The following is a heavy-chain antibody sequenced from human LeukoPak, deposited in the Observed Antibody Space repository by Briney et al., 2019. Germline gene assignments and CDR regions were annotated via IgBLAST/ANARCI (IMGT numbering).Heavy chain of an antibody. CDR1: GGSISSYY. J-gene: IGHJ4*02. CDR2: IYYSGST. D-gene: IGHD3-22*01. Sequence: SETLSLTCTVSGGSISSYYWSWIQQPPGKGLEWIGYIYYSGSTNYNPSLKSRVTISVDTSKNQFSLKLSSVTAADTAVYYCAREAPDYDSSGYYYVAYYFDYWGQGTLVTVSS. CDR3: AREAPDYDSSGYYYVAYYFDY. V-gene: IGHV4-59*01.